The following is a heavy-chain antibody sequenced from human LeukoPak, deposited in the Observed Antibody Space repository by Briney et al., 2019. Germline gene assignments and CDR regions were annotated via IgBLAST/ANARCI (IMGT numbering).Heavy chain of an antibody. J-gene: IGHJ4*02. V-gene: IGHV4-4*07. CDR2: IYTSGST. CDR1: GGSISSYY. CDR3: ARAVPATAIRAVAYPYYFDY. D-gene: IGHD2-2*01. Sequence: SETLCLTCTVSGGSISSYYWSWIRQPAGKGLEWIGRIYTSGSTNYNPSLKSRVTMSVDTSKNQFSLKLSSVTAADTAVYYCARAVPATAIRAVAYPYYFDYWGQGTLVTVSS.